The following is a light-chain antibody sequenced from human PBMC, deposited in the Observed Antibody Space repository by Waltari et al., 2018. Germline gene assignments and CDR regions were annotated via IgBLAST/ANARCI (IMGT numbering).Light chain of an antibody. V-gene: IGLV2-14*01. CDR3: ASYTSSSSTPLV. Sequence: QSALPPPASVSGSPGQSTPISCTGTSRDVSRYACVSCSQQHPGKAPKLMIYDVIKRPSGVSNRFSGSKSGNTASPTISGLQAEDEADYYCASYTSSSSTPLVFGGGTKLTVL. CDR2: DVI. J-gene: IGLJ2*01. CDR1: SRDVSRYAC.